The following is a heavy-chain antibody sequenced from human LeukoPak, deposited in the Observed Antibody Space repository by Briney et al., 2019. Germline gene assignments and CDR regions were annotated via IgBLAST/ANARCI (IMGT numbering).Heavy chain of an antibody. V-gene: IGHV3-21*01. J-gene: IGHJ4*02. D-gene: IGHD3-3*01. Sequence: GGSLRLSCVVSGFSLSSYWMSWVRQAPGKGLEWVSSISSSSSYIYYADSVKGRFTISRDNAKNSLYLQMNSLRAEDTAVYYCARDFGVVIFDYWGQGTLVTVSS. CDR2: ISSSSSYI. CDR1: GFSLSSYW. CDR3: ARDFGVVIFDY.